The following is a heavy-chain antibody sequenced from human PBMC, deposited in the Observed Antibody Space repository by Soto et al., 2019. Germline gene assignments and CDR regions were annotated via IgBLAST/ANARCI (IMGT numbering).Heavy chain of an antibody. V-gene: IGHV3-33*01. CDR1: GFTFSSYG. Sequence: GGSLRLSCAASGFTFSSYGMHWVRQAPGKGLEWVAVIWYDGSNKYYADSVKGRFTISRDNSKNTLYLQMNSLRAEDTAVYYCARDGSTVVTPGTNAFDIWGQGTMVTVSS. CDR2: IWYDGSNK. CDR3: ARDGSTVVTPGTNAFDI. D-gene: IGHD4-17*01. J-gene: IGHJ3*02.